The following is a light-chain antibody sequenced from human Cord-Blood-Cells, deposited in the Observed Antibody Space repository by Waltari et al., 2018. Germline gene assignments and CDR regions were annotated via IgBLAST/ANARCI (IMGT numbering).Light chain of an antibody. V-gene: IGLV1-44*01. CDR3: AAWDDSLNGPV. CDR2: SNN. Sequence: QSVLTQPLSASGTPGQRVPISCSGRCSNIASYTVNCYQPLPGTAPKLLIYSNNQRPSGVPDRFSGSKSGTSASLAISGLQSEDEADYYCAAWDDSLNGPVFGGGNKLTVL. CDR1: CSNIASYT. J-gene: IGLJ3*02.